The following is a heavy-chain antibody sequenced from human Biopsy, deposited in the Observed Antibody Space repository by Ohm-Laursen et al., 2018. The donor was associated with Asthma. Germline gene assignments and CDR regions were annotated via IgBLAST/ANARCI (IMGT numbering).Heavy chain of an antibody. CDR1: GFAVSRDY. CDR3: ARTFHFWSPYHAEHYQL. CDR2: IYSGGTS. Sequence: SLRLSCTASGFAVSRDYMFWVRQAPGKGLGWVSVIYSGGTSHTADSVRGRFTISRDYSKNTLYLQMHSLRAEDTAVYYCARTFHFWSPYHAEHYQLWGQGTLVTVSS. D-gene: IGHD3-3*02. V-gene: IGHV3-66*01. J-gene: IGHJ1*01.